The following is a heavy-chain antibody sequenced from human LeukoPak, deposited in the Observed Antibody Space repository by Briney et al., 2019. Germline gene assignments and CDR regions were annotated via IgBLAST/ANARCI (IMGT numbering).Heavy chain of an antibody. CDR1: GFTFSSYA. V-gene: IGHV3-23*01. CDR2: ISTSGGST. Sequence: GGPLRLSCAASGFTFSSYAMSWVRQAPGKGLEWVSAISTSGGSTYYADSVKGRFTISRDNSKNTLYLQINSLSAEDTAVYYCAKRAPPPYYFDYWGQGTLVTVSS. J-gene: IGHJ4*02. CDR3: AKRAPPPYYFDY.